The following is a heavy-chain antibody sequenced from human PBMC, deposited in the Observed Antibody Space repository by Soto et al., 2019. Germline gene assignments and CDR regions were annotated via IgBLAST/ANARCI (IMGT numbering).Heavy chain of an antibody. D-gene: IGHD3-10*01. Sequence: GGSLRLSCAASGFTFSSYAMHWVRQAPGKGLEWVAVISYDGSNKYYADSVKGRFTISRDNSKNTLYLQMNSLRAEDTAVYYCAGGGSGKMATIRGWFDPWGQGTLVTVSS. CDR3: AGGGSGKMATIRGWFDP. CDR1: GFTFSSYA. CDR2: ISYDGSNK. J-gene: IGHJ5*02. V-gene: IGHV3-30-3*01.